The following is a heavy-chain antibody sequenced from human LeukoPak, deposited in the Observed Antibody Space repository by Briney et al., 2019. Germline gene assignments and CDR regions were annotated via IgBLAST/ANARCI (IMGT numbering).Heavy chain of an antibody. CDR3: ASRDFWSGYSYYYGMDV. CDR2: ISSSGSTI. Sequence: LSLTCAVSGGSISSGGYSWSWIRQAPGKGLEWVSYISSSGSTIYYADSVKGRFTISRDNAKNSLYLQMNSLRAEDTAVYYCASRDFWSGYSYYYGMDVWGQGTTVTVSS. CDR1: GGSISSGGYS. D-gene: IGHD3-3*01. V-gene: IGHV3-11*01. J-gene: IGHJ6*02.